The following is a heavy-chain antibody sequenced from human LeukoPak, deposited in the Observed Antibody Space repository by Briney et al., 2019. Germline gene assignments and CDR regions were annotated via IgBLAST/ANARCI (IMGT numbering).Heavy chain of an antibody. V-gene: IGHV3-13*01. J-gene: IGHJ4*02. CDR1: GFTFSSYD. D-gene: IGHD2-15*01. CDR3: ARGRCSGGSCYTFDY. Sequence: GGSLRLSYAASGFTFSSYDMHWVRQATGYGLEWVSAIGTAGGTYYPGSVKGRFTISRENAKNSLYLQMNSLRAGDTAVYYCARGRCSGGSCYTFDYWGQGTLVTVSS. CDR2: IGTAGGT.